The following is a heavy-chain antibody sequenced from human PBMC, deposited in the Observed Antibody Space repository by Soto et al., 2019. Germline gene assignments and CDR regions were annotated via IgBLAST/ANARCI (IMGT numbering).Heavy chain of an antibody. V-gene: IGHV1-69*12. CDR2: IIPIFRTA. CDR1: GGTFSSYA. D-gene: IGHD2-15*01. J-gene: IGHJ6*02. CDR3: ASVETQRYYYGMDV. Sequence: QVQLVQSGAEVKKPGSSVKVSCKASGGTFSSYAISWVRQAPGQGLEWMGGIIPIFRTAVYAQKFQGRVTITADESTSTADMELSSLRSEDTAVYYCASVETQRYYYGMDVWGQGTTVTVSS.